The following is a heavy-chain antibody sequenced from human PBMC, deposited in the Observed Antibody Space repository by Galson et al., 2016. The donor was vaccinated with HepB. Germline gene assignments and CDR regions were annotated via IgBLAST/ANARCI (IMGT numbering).Heavy chain of an antibody. J-gene: IGHJ4*02. Sequence: SLRLSCAASGFTFSDHFMDWVRQAPGKGPEWVARIRSEASDYSTDYAASVKGRFTISRDDSKNSLFLQMNSLKTEDTALYFCVRVSRTHFYDFWGQGTQVTVAS. CDR3: VRVSRTHFYDF. V-gene: IGHV3-72*01. CDR1: GFTFSDHF. CDR2: IRSEASDYST. D-gene: IGHD3-3*02.